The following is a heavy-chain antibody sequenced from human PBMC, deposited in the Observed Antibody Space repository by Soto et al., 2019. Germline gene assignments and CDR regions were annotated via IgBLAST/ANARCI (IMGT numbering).Heavy chain of an antibody. CDR1: GYTFTSYG. D-gene: IGHD3-3*01. CDR2: ISAYNGNT. V-gene: IGHV1-18*01. Sequence: QVQLVQCGAEVKKPGASVKVSCKASGYTFTSYGISWVRQAPGQGLEWMGWISAYNGNTNYAQKLQGRVTMTTDTSTSTAYMELRSLRSDDTAVYYCARDRAITIFGVVIPFDYWGQGTLVTVSS. J-gene: IGHJ4*02. CDR3: ARDRAITIFGVVIPFDY.